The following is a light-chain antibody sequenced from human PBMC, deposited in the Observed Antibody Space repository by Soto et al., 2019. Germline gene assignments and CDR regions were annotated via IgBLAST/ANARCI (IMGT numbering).Light chain of an antibody. Sequence: EIVLTQSPATLSLSPGERATLSCRASQSVSSYLAWYQQKPGQAPRLLIYDASNRATGIPARFSGSGSGTDFTLTISSLEPEDFAVYYCQQRINWPQRTSGGGTKVEIK. J-gene: IGKJ4*01. CDR3: QQRINWPQRT. CDR1: QSVSSY. CDR2: DAS. V-gene: IGKV3-11*01.